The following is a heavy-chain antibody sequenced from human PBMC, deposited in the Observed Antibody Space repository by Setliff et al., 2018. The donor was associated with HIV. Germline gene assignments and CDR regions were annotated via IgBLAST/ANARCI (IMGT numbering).Heavy chain of an antibody. CDR3: ARDHCSSSGCYEYSYYGMDV. J-gene: IGHJ6*02. V-gene: IGHV1-2*02. D-gene: IGHD2-2*01. CDR1: GYTFTGYY. Sequence: ASVKVSCKASGYTFTGYYMHWVRQAPGQGLEWMGWINPNSGGTTYAQKFQGRVTMTRDTSISTAYMEVSRLGSDDTAVYCCARDHCSSSGCYEYSYYGMDVWGQGTTVTVSS. CDR2: INPNSGGT.